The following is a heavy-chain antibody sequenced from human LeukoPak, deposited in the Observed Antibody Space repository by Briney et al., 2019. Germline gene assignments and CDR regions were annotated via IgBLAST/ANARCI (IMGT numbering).Heavy chain of an antibody. CDR2: ISGSGGST. CDR1: GFAFNTYD. CDR3: AKDSTTSGSYYGMDV. Sequence: GGSLRLSCAAYGFAFNTYDMSWVRQAPGKGLEWVSSISGSGGSTNYADSVRGRFSISRDNSKNTLYLQMNSLRAEDTAVYYCAKDSTTSGSYYGMDVWGQGTTVTVSS. V-gene: IGHV3-23*01. J-gene: IGHJ6*02. D-gene: IGHD1-26*01.